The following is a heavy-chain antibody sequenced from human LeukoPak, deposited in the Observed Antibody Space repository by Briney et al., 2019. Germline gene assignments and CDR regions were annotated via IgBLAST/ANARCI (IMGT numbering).Heavy chain of an antibody. V-gene: IGHV3-23*01. CDR3: AKDPLVNSQEYFDY. D-gene: IGHD2/OR15-2a*01. Sequence: GGSLRVSCAASGFTVSSNYMSWVRQAPGKRLEWVSAISGSGGSTYYAESVKGRFTISRDNSKNTLYLQMNSLRAEDTAVYYCAKDPLVNSQEYFDYWGQGTLVTVSS. J-gene: IGHJ4*02. CDR2: ISGSGGST. CDR1: GFTVSSNY.